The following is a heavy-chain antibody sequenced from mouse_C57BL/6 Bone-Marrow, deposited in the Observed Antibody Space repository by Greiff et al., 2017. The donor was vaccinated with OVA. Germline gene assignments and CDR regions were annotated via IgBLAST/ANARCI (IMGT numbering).Heavy chain of an antibody. CDR2: IHPNSGST. D-gene: IGHD1-1*01. CDR3: ASPTITKVVEGFAY. Sequence: VQLQQPGAELVKPGASVKLSCKASGYTFTSYWMHWVKQRPGQGLEWIGMIHPNSGSTNYNEKFKSKATLTVDKSSSTAYMQLSSLTSEDSAVYYCASPTITKVVEGFAYWGQGTLVTVSA. CDR1: GYTFTSYW. J-gene: IGHJ3*01. V-gene: IGHV1-64*01.